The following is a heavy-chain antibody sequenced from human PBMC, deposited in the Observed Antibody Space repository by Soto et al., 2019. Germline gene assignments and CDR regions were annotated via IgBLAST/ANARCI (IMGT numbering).Heavy chain of an antibody. J-gene: IGHJ6*02. V-gene: IGHV3-23*01. D-gene: IGHD6-19*01. CDR1: GPTFSTNA. CDR2: RSGTGHGT. CDR3: AKARRAQSHYYYRMDV. Sequence: PRWSPRPSCAPTGPTFSTNAINSVRQAPGQGLQRGSGRSGTGHGTCYADSVNGRFTISRDSSNNTLYLQVNSLRGEDTAIYYCAKARRAQSHYYYRMDVWVQGTPLTTSS.